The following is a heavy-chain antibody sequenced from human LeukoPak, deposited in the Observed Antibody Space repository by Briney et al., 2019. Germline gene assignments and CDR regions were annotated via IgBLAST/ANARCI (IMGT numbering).Heavy chain of an antibody. D-gene: IGHD2-2*01. J-gene: IGHJ5*02. CDR1: GGSISSSSYY. V-gene: IGHV4-39*07. Sequence: SETLSLTCTVSGGSISSSSYYWGWIRQPPGKGLEWIGSIYYSGSTYYNPSLKSRVTISVDTSKNQFSLKLSSVTAADTAVYYCARGPRVVVRGYWFDPWGQGTLVTVSS. CDR3: ARGPRVVVRGYWFDP. CDR2: IYYSGST.